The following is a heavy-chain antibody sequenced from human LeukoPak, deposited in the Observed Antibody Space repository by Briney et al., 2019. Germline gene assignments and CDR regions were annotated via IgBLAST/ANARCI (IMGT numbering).Heavy chain of an antibody. J-gene: IGHJ3*02. D-gene: IGHD1-1*01. CDR3: STAINWNLPSDDFDI. Sequence: PGGSLRLSCAASGFTFSNAWMSWVRQAPGKGLEWVGRIKSKTDGGTTDYAAPVKGRFTISRDDSKNTLYLQMNSLKTEDTAVYYCSTAINWNLPSDDFDIWGQGTMVTVSS. CDR2: IKSKTDGGTT. V-gene: IGHV3-15*01. CDR1: GFTFSNAW.